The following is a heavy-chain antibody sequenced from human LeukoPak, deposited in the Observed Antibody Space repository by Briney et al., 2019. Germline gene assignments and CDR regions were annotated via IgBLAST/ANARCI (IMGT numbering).Heavy chain of an antibody. Sequence: GTSLRLSCAASGFTFSSYAIHWVRQAPGKGLEWVSVISYDGNNKFYTDSVKGRFTISRDNSKNTLSLQMNSLRAEDTAVYYCARGSYSSNYFSHVDFWGRGTLVTASS. CDR2: ISYDGNNK. V-gene: IGHV3-30-3*01. D-gene: IGHD3-22*01. J-gene: IGHJ4*02. CDR3: ARGSYSSNYFSHVDF. CDR1: GFTFSSYA.